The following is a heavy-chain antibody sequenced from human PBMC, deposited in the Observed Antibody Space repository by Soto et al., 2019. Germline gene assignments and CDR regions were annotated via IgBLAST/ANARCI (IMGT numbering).Heavy chain of an antibody. CDR2: ISSSSGNI. D-gene: IGHD3-3*01. CDR1: GFTFRSYS. J-gene: IGHJ6*02. CDR3: AREDPWSANADDMDV. Sequence: EVQLVESGGGLVQPGGSLRLSCVASGFTFRSYSLNWVRQAPGKGLEWVSYISSSSGNIYYADSVKGRFTISRDNAENSLYLQMSSLRDDDTAVYYCAREDPWSANADDMDVWGQGTTVTVSS. V-gene: IGHV3-48*02.